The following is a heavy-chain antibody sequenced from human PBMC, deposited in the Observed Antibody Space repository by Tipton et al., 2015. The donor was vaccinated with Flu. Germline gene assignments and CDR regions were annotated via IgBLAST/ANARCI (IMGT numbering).Heavy chain of an antibody. CDR1: GDSIGSRYF. CDR2: IHRSGST. J-gene: IGHJ4*02. V-gene: IGHV4-38-2*01. D-gene: IGHD3-16*02. CDR3: ARNSFGGVITTFDY. Sequence: TLSLTCSVSGDSIGSRYFWGWIRQPPGKGLEWIGNIHRSGSTYYNPSLMSRVTISVDTSKNQFSLKLSSVTAADTAVYYCARNSFGGVITTFDYWGQGTLVTVSS.